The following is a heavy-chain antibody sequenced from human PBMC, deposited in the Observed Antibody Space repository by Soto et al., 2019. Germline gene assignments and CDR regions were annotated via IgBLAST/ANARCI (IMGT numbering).Heavy chain of an antibody. CDR2: ISYDGSNK. J-gene: IGHJ4*02. Sequence: PRWSLRLSCAASGFTFSSYAMHWFRQAPGKGLEWVAVISYDGSNKYYADSVKGRFTISRDNSKNTLYLQMNSLRAEDTAVYYCARAIAVAGTFDYWGQGTLVTVSS. CDR1: GFTFSSYA. D-gene: IGHD6-19*01. CDR3: ARAIAVAGTFDY. V-gene: IGHV3-30-3*01.